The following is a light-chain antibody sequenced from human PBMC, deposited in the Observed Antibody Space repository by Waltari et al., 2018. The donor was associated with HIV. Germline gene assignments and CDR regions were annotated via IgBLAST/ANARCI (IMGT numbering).Light chain of an antibody. CDR3: AAWDDSLNGYV. CDR1: SSNIGSNA. CDR2: TNN. Sequence: QSVLTQSPSASGTPGQRVTISCSGSSSNIGSNAVDWYQHLPGTAPKLLIHTNNQRPSGIPDRFSGSKAGTSASLAISGRQSEDESDYYCAAWDDSLNGYVFGSGTKVTVL. V-gene: IGLV1-44*01. J-gene: IGLJ1*01.